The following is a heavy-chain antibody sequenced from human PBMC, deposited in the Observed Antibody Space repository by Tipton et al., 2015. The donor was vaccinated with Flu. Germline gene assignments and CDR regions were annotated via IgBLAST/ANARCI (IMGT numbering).Heavy chain of an antibody. J-gene: IGHJ5*02. D-gene: IGHD4-11*01. CDR1: GSSIRSSNYF. CDR3: ARRDYSNYVSEPKNWFDP. CDR2: ICPGSP. V-gene: IGHV4-38-2*02. Sequence: TLSLTCSVSGSSIRSSNYFWGWIRQPPGKGLEWIGNICPGSPYYNPSLRSRVTISVARARPQFSLRLTSVTAADTAVYYCARRDYSNYVSEPKNWFDPWGQGILVTVSS.